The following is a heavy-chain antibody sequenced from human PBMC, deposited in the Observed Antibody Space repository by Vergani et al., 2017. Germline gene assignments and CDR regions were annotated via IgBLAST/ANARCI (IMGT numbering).Heavy chain of an antibody. CDR2: INHSGST. V-gene: IGHV4-34*01. J-gene: IGHJ3*01. Sequence: QVQLQQWGAGLFKPSETLFLTCAVYGGSFSGYYWSWIRQPPGKGLEWIGEINHSGSTNYNPSRKSRVTISVDTSKNQFSLKLSSVTAADTAVYYCARSIHLNGACFSVWGQGRMVTVPS. D-gene: IGHD1-1*01. CDR3: ARSIHLNGACFSV. CDR1: GGSFSGYY.